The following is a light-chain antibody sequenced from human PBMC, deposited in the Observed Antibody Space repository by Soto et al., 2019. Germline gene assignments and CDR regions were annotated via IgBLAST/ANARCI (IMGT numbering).Light chain of an antibody. Sequence: QTVVTQPPSVSGAPGQRVTISCTGSSSNIGAGYDVHWYQQLPGTAPKLLIYGDTNRPSGVPVRFSGSKSGTSASLAITGLQAEDEADYYCQSYDSSLSVVIFGGGTKVTVL. CDR3: QSYDSSLSVVI. CDR1: SSNIGAGYD. J-gene: IGLJ2*01. V-gene: IGLV1-40*01. CDR2: GDT.